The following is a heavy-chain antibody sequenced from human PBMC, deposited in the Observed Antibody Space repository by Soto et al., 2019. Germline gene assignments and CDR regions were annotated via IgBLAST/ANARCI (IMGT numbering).Heavy chain of an antibody. CDR3: ARVRIGTTFDPTDYYYYMDV. V-gene: IGHV3-21*01. D-gene: IGHD1-7*01. Sequence: GGSLRLSCAASGFTFSSYSMNWVRQAPGKGLEWVSSISSSSSYIYYADSVKGRFTISRDNAKNSLYLQMNSLRAEDTAVYYCARVRIGTTFDPTDYYYYMDVWGKGTTVTVSS. CDR2: ISSSSSYI. CDR1: GFTFSSYS. J-gene: IGHJ6*03.